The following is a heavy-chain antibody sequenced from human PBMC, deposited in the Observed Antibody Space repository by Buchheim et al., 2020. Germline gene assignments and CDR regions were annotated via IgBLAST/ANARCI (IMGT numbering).Heavy chain of an antibody. V-gene: IGHV3-23*01. CDR2: IVGSGAGT. CDR1: GFTFSTYA. Sequence: EVQLLESGGGLVQPGGSLRLSCAASGFTFSTYAMSWVRQAPGKGLEWVSVIVGSGAGTYYADSVKGRFTISRDNSKNTLYLQLNSLRAEDTAVYYCAKTRGPYWGYYYYGMDVWGQGTT. D-gene: IGHD7-27*01. CDR3: AKTRGPYWGYYYYGMDV. J-gene: IGHJ6*02.